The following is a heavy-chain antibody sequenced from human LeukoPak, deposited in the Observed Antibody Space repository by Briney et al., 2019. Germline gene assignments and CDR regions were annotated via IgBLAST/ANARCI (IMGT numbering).Heavy chain of an antibody. CDR1: GGSISSGDYY. V-gene: IGHV4-30-4*01. J-gene: IGHJ4*02. D-gene: IGHD6-19*01. CDR2: IYYSGST. Sequence: SQTLSLTCTVSGGSISSGDYYWGWIRQPPGKGLEWIGYIYYSGSTYYNPSLKSRVTISVDTSKNQFSLKLSSVTAADTAVYYCARVEGGSGWYYFDYWGQGTLVTVSS. CDR3: ARVEGGSGWYYFDY.